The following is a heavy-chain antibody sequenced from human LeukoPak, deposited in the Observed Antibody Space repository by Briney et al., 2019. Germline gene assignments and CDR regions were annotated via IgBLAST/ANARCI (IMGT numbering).Heavy chain of an antibody. CDR3: ARGHTSWYYDILTGYSNPYYFDY. J-gene: IGHJ4*02. V-gene: IGHV1-18*01. D-gene: IGHD3-9*01. Sequence: GASVKVSCKASGYTFTSYGISWVRQAPGQGLEWMGWISAYNGNTNYAQKLQGRVTMTTDISTSTAYMELRSLRSDDTAVYYCARGHTSWYYDILTGYSNPYYFDYWGQGTLVTVSS. CDR2: ISAYNGNT. CDR1: GYTFTSYG.